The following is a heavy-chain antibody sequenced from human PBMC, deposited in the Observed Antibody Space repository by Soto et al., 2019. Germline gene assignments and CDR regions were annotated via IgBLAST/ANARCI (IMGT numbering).Heavy chain of an antibody. J-gene: IGHJ4*02. D-gene: IGHD3-16*01. Sequence: GASVKVSCKASGYTFTSYDINWVRQATGQGLEWMGWMNPSSGNTGYAQKFQGRVTMTRNTSISTAYMELSSLRSEDTAVYYCARGIRLEYDYIWGFNNPNFDYWGQGTLVTVSS. CDR1: GYTFTSYD. CDR3: ARGIRLEYDYIWGFNNPNFDY. V-gene: IGHV1-8*01. CDR2: MNPSSGNT.